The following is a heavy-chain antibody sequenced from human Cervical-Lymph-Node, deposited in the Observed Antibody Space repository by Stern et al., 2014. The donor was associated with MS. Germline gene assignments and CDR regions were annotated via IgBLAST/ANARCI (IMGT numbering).Heavy chain of an antibody. V-gene: IGHV3-33*01. CDR2: IWHDGSIQ. D-gene: IGHD3-16*01. Sequence: VQLLESGGGVVQPGRSLRLSCAASGFTFSSYGMHWVRQAPGNGLEWGPVIWHDGSIQQSDDSVMGRFTISKYNARTTPLPLMNSLGAEDTAVYYCARGGLWGAYAPMDVWGQGTTVTVSS. J-gene: IGHJ6*02. CDR3: ARGGLWGAYAPMDV. CDR1: GFTFSSYG.